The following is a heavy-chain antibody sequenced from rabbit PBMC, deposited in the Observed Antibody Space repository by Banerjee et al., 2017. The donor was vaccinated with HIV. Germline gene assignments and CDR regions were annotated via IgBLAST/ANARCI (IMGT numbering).Heavy chain of an antibody. CDR3: AAGYAGYGGGMLPDWLDL. J-gene: IGHJ5*01. V-gene: IGHV1S40*01. Sequence: QSLEESGGDLVKPGTSLTLTCTASGFSFSSSYYMCWVRQAPGKGLEWIGCIYAANSGNTYYASWAKGRFTISKTSSTTVTLQMTSLTAADTATYFCAAGYAGYGGGMLPDWLDLWGPGTLVTVS. CDR2: IYAANSGNT. D-gene: IGHD7-1*01. CDR1: GFSFSSSYY.